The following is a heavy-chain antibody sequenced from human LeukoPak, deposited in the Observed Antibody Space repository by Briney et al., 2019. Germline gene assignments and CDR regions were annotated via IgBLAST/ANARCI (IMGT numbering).Heavy chain of an antibody. CDR3: ARDPHDSYDYSNYYLHYYYMDV. D-gene: IGHD4-11*01. Sequence: GGSLRLSCAASGFTFSSYWMSWVRQAPGKGLEWVANIKQDGSEKYYVDSVKGRFTISRDNAKNSLYLQMNSLRAEDTAVYYCARDPHDSYDYSNYYLHYYYMDVWGKGTTVTVSS. J-gene: IGHJ6*03. V-gene: IGHV3-7*01. CDR2: IKQDGSEK. CDR1: GFTFSSYW.